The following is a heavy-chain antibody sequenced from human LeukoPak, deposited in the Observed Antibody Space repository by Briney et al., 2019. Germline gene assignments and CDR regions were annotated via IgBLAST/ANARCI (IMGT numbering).Heavy chain of an antibody. CDR2: ISYDGSNK. CDR1: GFTFSSYG. J-gene: IGHJ4*02. CDR3: ARASPSYYDILTGYSYELDY. Sequence: PGGSLRLSCAASGFTFSSYGMHWVRQAPGKGLEWVAVISYDGSNKYYADSVKGRFTISRDNSKNTLYLQMNSLRAEDTAVYYCARASPSYYDILTGYSYELDYWGQGTLVTVSS. D-gene: IGHD3-9*01. V-gene: IGHV3-30*03.